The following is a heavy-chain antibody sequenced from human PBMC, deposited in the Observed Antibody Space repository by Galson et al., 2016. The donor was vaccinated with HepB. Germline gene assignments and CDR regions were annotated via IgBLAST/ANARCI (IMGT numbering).Heavy chain of an antibody. V-gene: IGHV5-51*01. CDR2: IFPGDSDT. Sequence: QSGAEVKKDGASLKISCKASGYTFNRYWIGWVRQTPERGLEWMGMIFPGDSDTRYSPSFQGQVTISADKSITTAYLQWTTLKTSDTAMYYCVRLEALYRELEGWDFQVWGQGTPLIVSS. CDR1: GYTFNRYW. D-gene: IGHD1-1*01. CDR3: VRLEALYRELEGWDFQV. J-gene: IGHJ1*01.